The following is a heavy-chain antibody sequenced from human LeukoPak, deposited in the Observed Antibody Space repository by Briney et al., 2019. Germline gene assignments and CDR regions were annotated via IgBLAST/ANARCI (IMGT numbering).Heavy chain of an antibody. CDR3: ARAAYDSSGYLTL. V-gene: IGHV3-30*03. CDR2: ISYDGSNE. J-gene: IGHJ4*02. Sequence: GGSLRLSCAASGFTFSTYGMHWVRQAPGKGLEWVAVISYDGSNEYYADSVKGRFTTSRDNSKNTLCLQMNSLRAEDTAVYYCARAAYDSSGYLTLWGQGTLVTVSS. D-gene: IGHD3-22*01. CDR1: GFTFSTYG.